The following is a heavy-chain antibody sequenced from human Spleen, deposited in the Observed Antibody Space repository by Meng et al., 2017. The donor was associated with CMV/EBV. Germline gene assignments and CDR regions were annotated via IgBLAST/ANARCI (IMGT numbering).Heavy chain of an antibody. Sequence: QVQLQESCPGLVKPSGSLSLTCAVSGGSISRSNLWTWVRQVPGKGLKWIGEIYHSGSTNYNPSLKSRVTISVDKFKNQFSLKLGSVTAADTAVYYCARIERRRILKYCGSDCSTTDYWGQGTLVTVSS. CDR2: IYHSGST. D-gene: IGHD2-21*02. CDR1: GGSISRSNL. J-gene: IGHJ4*02. V-gene: IGHV4-4*02. CDR3: ARIERRRILKYCGSDCSTTDY.